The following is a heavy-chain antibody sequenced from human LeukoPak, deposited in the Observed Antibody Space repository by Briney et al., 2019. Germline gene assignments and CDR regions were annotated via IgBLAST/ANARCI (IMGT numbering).Heavy chain of an antibody. Sequence: PGGSLRLSCAASGFSFNTYGAHWIRQAPGKGLDWVAAISYDGKNKYYADSVKGRFTISRDTSKNTLYLQMNSLRAEDTAVYYCAKDFHRGYSSGFYFDYWGQGTLVTVSS. CDR1: GFSFNTYG. V-gene: IGHV3-30*18. CDR3: AKDFHRGYSSGFYFDY. CDR2: ISYDGKNK. D-gene: IGHD6-19*01. J-gene: IGHJ4*02.